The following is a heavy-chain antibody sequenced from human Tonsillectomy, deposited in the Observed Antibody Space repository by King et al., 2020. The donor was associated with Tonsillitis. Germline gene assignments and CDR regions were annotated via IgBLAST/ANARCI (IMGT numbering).Heavy chain of an antibody. CDR3: ARRGQWLVDY. CDR2: INHSGKT. V-gene: IGHV4-34*01. D-gene: IGHD6-19*01. Sequence: VQLQQWGAGLLKPSETLSLTCAVYGGSCSGYYWSWIRQPPGKGLEWFGEINHSGKTNYNPSLKSRVTISVDTSKNQFSLKLSSVTAADTAVYYCARRGQWLVDYWGQGTLVTVSS. J-gene: IGHJ4*02. CDR1: GGSCSGYY.